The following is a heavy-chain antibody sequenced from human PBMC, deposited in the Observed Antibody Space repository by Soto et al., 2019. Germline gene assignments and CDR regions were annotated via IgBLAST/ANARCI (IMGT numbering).Heavy chain of an antibody. Sequence: QGQLQESGPGLVKPSQTLSLTCTVSGGSISSGDYYWSWIRQPPGKGLEWIGYIYYSGSTYYNPSLKRRVTIAGDTSKNQFPLKLSSVTAADAAVYYCARVRPSGHVLGAFDIWGQGTIVTFAS. J-gene: IGHJ3*02. D-gene: IGHD1-1*01. CDR2: IYYSGST. CDR1: GGSISSGDYY. V-gene: IGHV4-30-4*01. CDR3: ARVRPSGHVLGAFDI.